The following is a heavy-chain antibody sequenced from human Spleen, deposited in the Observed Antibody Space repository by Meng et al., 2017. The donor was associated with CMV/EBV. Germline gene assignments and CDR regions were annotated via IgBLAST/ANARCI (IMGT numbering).Heavy chain of an antibody. Sequence: LSLTCAASGFTFSDYYMNWVRQAPGKGLEWVSSISSSSTIYYADSVKGRFTISRDNAKNSLYLQMNSLRAEDTAVYYCAPTRSDCSSTSCYFIDYWGQGTLVTVSS. D-gene: IGHD2-2*01. CDR1: GFTFSDYY. J-gene: IGHJ4*02. CDR3: APTRSDCSSTSCYFIDY. CDR2: ISSSSTI. V-gene: IGHV3-69-1*02.